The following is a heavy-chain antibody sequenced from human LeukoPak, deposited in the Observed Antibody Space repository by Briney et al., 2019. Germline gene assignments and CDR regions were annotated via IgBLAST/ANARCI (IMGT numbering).Heavy chain of an antibody. CDR2: ISSGSNTI. V-gene: IGHV3-48*01. J-gene: IGHJ6*03. CDR1: GFSFSSYS. Sequence: GGSLRLSCVASGFSFSSYSMNWVRQAPGKGLEGVSYISSGSNTIDYADSVKGRFTISRDNAKSSLYLQMNSLRAEDTAVYYCAGDLSAPPHLVTYYYYMDVWGKGATVTVSS. D-gene: IGHD6-13*01. CDR3: AGDLSAPPHLVTYYYYMDV.